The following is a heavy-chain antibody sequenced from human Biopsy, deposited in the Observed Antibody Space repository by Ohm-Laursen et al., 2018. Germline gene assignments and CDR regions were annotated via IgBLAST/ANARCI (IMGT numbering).Heavy chain of an antibody. CDR1: GDSISSYY. CDR3: ARDSGILNYGNFKYYHYYGMDV. Sequence: SETLSLTWAVSGDSISSYYWSWIRQPPGKGLEWIGYVYYTGSTDYNPSLQSRVTISVDTSKNHFSLRLRSVTPADTAVYYCARDSGILNYGNFKYYHYYGMDVWGQGTKVTVSS. V-gene: IGHV4-59*01. D-gene: IGHD4-11*01. CDR2: VYYTGST. J-gene: IGHJ6*02.